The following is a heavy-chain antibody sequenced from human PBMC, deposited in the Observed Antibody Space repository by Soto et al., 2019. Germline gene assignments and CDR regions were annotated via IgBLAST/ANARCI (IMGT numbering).Heavy chain of an antibody. CDR1: GFAFNTHW. Sequence: EVQLVESGGGLVQPGGSLRLSCTTSGFAFNTHWMSWVRQAPGKGLEWVANINQDESAKYYVDSVEGRFTVSRDNAKTAVSLQMNSLRAEDTAVYYCARGEHSTSSYYHYYGLDVWGQGTTVIVSS. V-gene: IGHV3-7*05. CDR3: ARGEHSTSSYYHYYGLDV. D-gene: IGHD1-26*01. J-gene: IGHJ6*02. CDR2: INQDESAK.